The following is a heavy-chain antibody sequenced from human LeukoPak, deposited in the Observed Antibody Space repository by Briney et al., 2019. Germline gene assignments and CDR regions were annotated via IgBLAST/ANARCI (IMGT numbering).Heavy chain of an antibody. J-gene: IGHJ4*02. CDR1: GFTVSSNY. CDR2: IYSGGST. CDR3: AASRGIAVAPGY. D-gene: IGHD6-19*01. V-gene: IGHV3-53*01. Sequence: GSLRLSCAASGFTVSSNYMSWVRQAPGKGLEWVSVIYSGGSTYYADSVKGRFTISRDNSKNTLYLQMNSLSAEDTAVYYCAASRGIAVAPGYWGQGTLVTVSS.